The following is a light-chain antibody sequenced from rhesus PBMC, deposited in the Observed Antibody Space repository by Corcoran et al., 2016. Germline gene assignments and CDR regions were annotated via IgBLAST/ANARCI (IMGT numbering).Light chain of an antibody. Sequence: EIVMTQSPATLSLSPGETATLSCRASESVGSYLAWYQQQPGQAPKLLVHSAYFRATGIPDRFSGSGSRTEFTLTISSLEPEDVGVYHCQQYNDLPLTFGGGTKVEIK. V-gene: IGKV3-40*03. CDR1: ESVGSY. J-gene: IGKJ4*01. CDR2: SAY. CDR3: QQYNDLPLT.